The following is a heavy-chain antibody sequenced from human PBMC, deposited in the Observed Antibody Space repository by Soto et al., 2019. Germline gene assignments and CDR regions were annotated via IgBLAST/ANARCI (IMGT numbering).Heavy chain of an antibody. CDR3: AIDLYPLAYYFDY. J-gene: IGHJ4*02. V-gene: IGHV1-18*01. CDR1: GYTFTNHG. CDR2: ISGHNGNT. Sequence: QVQLVQSGAAVKKPGASVKVSCKASGYTFTNHGMSWVRQAPGQGLEWLGWISGHNGNTKYAQRLQGRVTMTTDTSTSTAYIELRSLKSDDTAVDYCAIDLYPLAYYFDYGGKGTLVTVSS.